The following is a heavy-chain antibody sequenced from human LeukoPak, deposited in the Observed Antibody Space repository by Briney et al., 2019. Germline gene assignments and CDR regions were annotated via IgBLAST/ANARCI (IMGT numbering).Heavy chain of an antibody. D-gene: IGHD2-15*01. Sequence: GGSLGLSCVASGFTFSTYWMNWVRQAPGKGLERVGTISPDGSGKYYVDSVKGRVTISRDNAKTSLYLQINSLRADDTALYFCARGIVEVVGASDHFDYWGQGTLITVSS. CDR3: ARGIVEVVGASDHFDY. J-gene: IGHJ4*02. CDR2: ISPDGSGK. CDR1: GFTFSTYW. V-gene: IGHV3-7*01.